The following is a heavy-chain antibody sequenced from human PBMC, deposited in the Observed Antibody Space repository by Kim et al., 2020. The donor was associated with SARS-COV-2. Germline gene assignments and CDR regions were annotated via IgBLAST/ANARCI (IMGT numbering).Heavy chain of an antibody. CDR1: GFTFSNAW. Sequence: GGSLRLSCAASGFTFSNAWMSWVRQAPGKGLEWVGRIKSKTDGGTTDYAAPVKGRFTISRDDSKNTLYLQMNSLKTEDTAVYYCTTDLYSSGYDFYCYFDLWGRGTLVTVSS. CDR3: TTDLYSSGYDFYCYFDL. CDR2: IKSKTDGGTT. J-gene: IGHJ2*01. V-gene: IGHV3-15*01. D-gene: IGHD5-12*01.